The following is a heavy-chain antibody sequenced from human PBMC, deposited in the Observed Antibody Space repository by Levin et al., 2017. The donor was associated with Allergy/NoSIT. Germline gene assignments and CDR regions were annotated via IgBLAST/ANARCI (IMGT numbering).Heavy chain of an antibody. CDR1: GFTFSSYA. CDR2: ISGSGGST. CDR3: AKEAGCGHNYGLQSYLAS. Sequence: GGSLRLSCAASGFTFSSYAMSWVRQAPGKGLEWVSAISGSGGSTYYADYMKARFTISRDNSKTTLYLQMNSLRAEDTAVYYCAKEAGCGHNYGLQSYLASWGQGTLVTVSS. D-gene: IGHD5-18*01. J-gene: IGHJ5*02. V-gene: IGHV3-23*01.